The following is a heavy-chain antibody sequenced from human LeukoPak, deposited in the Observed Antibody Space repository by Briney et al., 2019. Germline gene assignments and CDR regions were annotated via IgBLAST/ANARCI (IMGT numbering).Heavy chain of an antibody. Sequence: GGSLRLSCAASGFTFDDYAMHWVRQAPGKGLEWVSGISWNSGSIGYADSVKGRFTISRDNAKNSLYLQMNSLRAEDTALYYCAKAAYSSSWNVFVGHWYFDLWGRGTLVTVSS. CDR1: GFTFDDYA. V-gene: IGHV3-9*01. CDR3: AKAAYSSSWNVFVGHWYFDL. D-gene: IGHD6-13*01. CDR2: ISWNSGSI. J-gene: IGHJ2*01.